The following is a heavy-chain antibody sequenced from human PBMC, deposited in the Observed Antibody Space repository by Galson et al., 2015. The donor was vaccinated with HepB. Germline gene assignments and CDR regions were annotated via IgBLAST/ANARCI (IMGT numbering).Heavy chain of an antibody. J-gene: IGHJ6*02. CDR1: GFTFSSYS. V-gene: IGHV3-21*01. Sequence: SLRLSCAASGFTFSSYSMNWVRQAPGKGLEWVSSISSSSYIYYADSVKGRFTISRDNAKNSLYLQMNSLRAEDTAVYYCARGCSSTSCITEYYYYYYGMDVWGQGTTVTVSS. CDR2: ISSSSYI. CDR3: ARGCSSTSCITEYYYYYYGMDV. D-gene: IGHD2-2*01.